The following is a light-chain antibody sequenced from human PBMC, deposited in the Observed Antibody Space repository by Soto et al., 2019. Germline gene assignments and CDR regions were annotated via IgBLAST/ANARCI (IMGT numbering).Light chain of an antibody. CDR3: QSYDSSLTLYV. V-gene: IGLV1-40*01. J-gene: IGLJ1*01. Sequence: QSVLTQPPSVSGAPGQRVTISCTGSSSNIGAGYDVHWYQQLPGTAPKLLIYGNSNRPSGVPDRFSGSKSGTSASLAITWLQAEDEADYYCQSYDSSLTLYVFGTGTKVTVL. CDR2: GNS. CDR1: SSNIGAGYD.